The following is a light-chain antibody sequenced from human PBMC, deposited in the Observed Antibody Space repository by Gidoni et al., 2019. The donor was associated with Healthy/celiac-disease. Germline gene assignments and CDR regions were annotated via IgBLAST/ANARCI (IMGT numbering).Light chain of an antibody. CDR1: SSNIGSNT. Sequence: QSVLTQPPSASATPGQRVTISCSGSSSNIGSNTVNWYQQLPGTASKPLIYSNNQRPPGVPDRFSGSKSGTSASLAISGLQSEDEADYYCAAWDDSLNGYVFGTGTKVTVL. CDR2: SNN. CDR3: AAWDDSLNGYV. J-gene: IGLJ1*01. V-gene: IGLV1-44*01.